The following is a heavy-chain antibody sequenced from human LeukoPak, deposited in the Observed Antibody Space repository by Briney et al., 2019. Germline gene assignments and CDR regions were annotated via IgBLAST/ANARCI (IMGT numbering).Heavy chain of an antibody. V-gene: IGHV3-7*01. CDR1: GFTFGNYW. J-gene: IGHJ4*02. D-gene: IGHD3-16*01. CDR3: ARGGSYPDY. Sequence: GGSLRLSCAASGFTFGNYWMSWVRQAPGKGLEWVANTKQDGSERYYVDSVKGRFIISRDNTKNSLYLQMNSLRAEDTAVYFCARGGSYPDYWGQGTLVTVSS. CDR2: TKQDGSER.